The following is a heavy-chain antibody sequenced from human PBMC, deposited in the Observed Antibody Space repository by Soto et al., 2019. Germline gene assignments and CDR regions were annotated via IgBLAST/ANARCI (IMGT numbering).Heavy chain of an antibody. CDR3: ARGTDFWSGAFFDY. D-gene: IGHD3-3*01. J-gene: IGHJ4*02. CDR2: IYYSGST. Sequence: SETLSLTCTVSGGSISSYYWSWIRQPPGKGLEWIGYIYYSGSTNYNPSLKSRVTISVDTSKNQFSLKLSSVTAADTAVYYCARGTDFWSGAFFDYWGQGTLVTV. CDR1: GGSISSYY. V-gene: IGHV4-59*01.